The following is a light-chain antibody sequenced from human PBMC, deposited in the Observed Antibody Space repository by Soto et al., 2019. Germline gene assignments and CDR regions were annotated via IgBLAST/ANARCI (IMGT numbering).Light chain of an antibody. V-gene: IGLV1-40*01. Sequence: QSVLTQPPSVSGAPGQTVTISCTGSSSNIGSGYDVHWYQQLPGTAPKLLIYGNNNRPSGVPDRFSGSKSGTSAFLAITGLQADDEADYYCQSYDSSLSGHVVFGGGTKLTVL. CDR3: QSYDSSLSGHVV. J-gene: IGLJ2*01. CDR1: SSNIGSGYD. CDR2: GNN.